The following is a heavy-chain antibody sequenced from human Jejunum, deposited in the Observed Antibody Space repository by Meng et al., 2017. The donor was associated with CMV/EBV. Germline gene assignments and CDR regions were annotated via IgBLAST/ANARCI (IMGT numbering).Heavy chain of an antibody. CDR3: AREAGPGIVVTTAASYFDQ. CDR1: RYK. D-gene: IGHD2-2*01. CDR2: ISGSSNYI. V-gene: IGHV3-21*01. J-gene: IGHJ4*02. Sequence: RYKMNWVRQAPGKGPEWVSFISGSSNYIFYAESMKGRFTISRDNAKNSLYLQMNSLRDEDTAVYYCAREAGPGIVVTTAASYFDQWGQGTRVTVSS.